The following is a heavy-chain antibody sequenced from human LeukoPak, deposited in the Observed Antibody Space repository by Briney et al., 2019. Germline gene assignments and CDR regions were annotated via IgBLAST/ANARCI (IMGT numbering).Heavy chain of an antibody. Sequence: GGSLRLSCAASGFTFSSYAMSWVRQAPGKGLEWVSAISGGGVSTYYADSVKGRFIISRDNSKNTLYLQMNSLRAEDTAVYYCAKDGLAAAATGWFDPWGQGTLVTVSS. CDR3: AKDGLAAAATGWFDP. D-gene: IGHD6-13*01. J-gene: IGHJ5*02. V-gene: IGHV3-23*01. CDR2: ISGGGVST. CDR1: GFTFSSYA.